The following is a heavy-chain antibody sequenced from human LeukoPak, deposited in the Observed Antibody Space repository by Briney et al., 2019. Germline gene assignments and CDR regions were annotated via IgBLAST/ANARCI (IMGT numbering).Heavy chain of an antibody. J-gene: IGHJ6*03. V-gene: IGHV3-30*02. D-gene: IGHD6-19*01. CDR1: GFIFSSFD. CDR3: AKTGSGGFYYYYMDV. CDR2: IRDDGINK. Sequence: LSGGSLRLSCAASGFIFSSFDMYWVRQAPGKGLEWVAFIRDDGINKYYADSVKGRFSISRDNSKNTLYLQLSSLRAEDTAAYYCAKTGSGGFYYYYMDVWGKGTTVTVSS.